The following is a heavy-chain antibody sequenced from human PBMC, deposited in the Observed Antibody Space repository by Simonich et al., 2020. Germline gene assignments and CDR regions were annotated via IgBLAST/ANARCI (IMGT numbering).Heavy chain of an antibody. CDR3: ARDSSYYAFDI. CDR1: GCTFSSDN. D-gene: IGHD5-12*01. J-gene: IGHJ3*02. CDR2: ISSSSSTI. V-gene: IGHV3-48*01. Sequence: EVQLVESGGGLVQPGGALRLSGAASGCTFSSDNMNWVRQAPGKGLEWVSYISSSSSTIYYADSVKARFTISRDNAKNSLYLQMNSLRAEDTAVYYCARDSSYYAFDIWGQGTMVTVSS.